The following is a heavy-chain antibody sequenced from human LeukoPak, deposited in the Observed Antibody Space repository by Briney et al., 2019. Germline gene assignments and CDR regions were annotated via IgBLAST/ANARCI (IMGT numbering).Heavy chain of an antibody. Sequence: SETLSLTCTVSGGSISSYYWSWIRQPPGKGLEWIGYIYYSGSTNYNPSLKSRVTISVDTSKNQFSLKLSSVTAADTAVYYCARVSLLPRRHYGRNRGGMDVWGRGTTVTVSS. J-gene: IGHJ6*02. CDR3: ARVSLLPRRHYGRNRGGMDV. D-gene: IGHD1-14*01. CDR1: GGSISSYY. CDR2: IYYSGST. V-gene: IGHV4-59*01.